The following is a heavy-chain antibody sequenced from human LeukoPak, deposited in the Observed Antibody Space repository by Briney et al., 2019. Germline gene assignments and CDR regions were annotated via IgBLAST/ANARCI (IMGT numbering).Heavy chain of an antibody. CDR3: ARGREAFDI. Sequence: GGSLRLSCAASGFTFSSYAMSWVRQAPGKGLEWVSAISGSGGSTYYADSVKGRFTISRDNAKNSLYLQMNSLRDEDTAVYYCARGREAFDIWGQGTMVTVSS. J-gene: IGHJ3*02. CDR2: ISGSGGST. D-gene: IGHD1-26*01. CDR1: GFTFSSYA. V-gene: IGHV3-23*01.